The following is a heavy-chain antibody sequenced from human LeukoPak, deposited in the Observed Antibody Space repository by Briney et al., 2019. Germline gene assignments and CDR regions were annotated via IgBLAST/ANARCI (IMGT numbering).Heavy chain of an antibody. Sequence: ASVKVSCKASGYTFTSYGISWVRQAPGQGLEWMGWISAYNGNTNYAQKLQARVTMTTDTSTSTAYMELRSLRSDDTAVYYCARAYSGSSLDAFDIWGQGTMVTVSS. CDR1: GYTFTSYG. CDR3: ARAYSGSSLDAFDI. V-gene: IGHV1-18*01. CDR2: ISAYNGNT. D-gene: IGHD1-26*01. J-gene: IGHJ3*02.